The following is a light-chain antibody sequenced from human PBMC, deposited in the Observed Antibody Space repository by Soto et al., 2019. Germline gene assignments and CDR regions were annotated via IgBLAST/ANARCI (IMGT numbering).Light chain of an antibody. Sequence: DIVLTQSPATLSLSPGERATLSCRASQSVGASLAWYQQKPGQAPRLLIYDASNRATGVPARFSGSGSGTDFTLTISSLEPEDFAVYYCHQYGGSPGTLGQGTKVDIK. V-gene: IGKV3-11*01. J-gene: IGKJ1*01. CDR3: HQYGGSPGT. CDR1: QSVGAS. CDR2: DAS.